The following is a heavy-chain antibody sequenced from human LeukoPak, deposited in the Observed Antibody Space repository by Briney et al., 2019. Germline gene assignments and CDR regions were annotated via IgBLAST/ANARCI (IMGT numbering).Heavy chain of an antibody. CDR1: GFTFSNSW. Sequence: PGGSLRLSCAAYGFTFSNSWMTWLRQAPGKGLEWVATTKPDGSQKYHVDSVKGRFFISRDNVKDSLYLQMDSLRADDTAVYYCARDRGYTSFDFWGQGTLVAVSS. CDR2: TKPDGSQK. CDR3: ARDRGYTSFDF. D-gene: IGHD5-18*01. J-gene: IGHJ4*02. V-gene: IGHV3-7*01.